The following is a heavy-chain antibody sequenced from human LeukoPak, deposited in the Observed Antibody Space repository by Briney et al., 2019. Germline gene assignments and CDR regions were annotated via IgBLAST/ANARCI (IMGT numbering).Heavy chain of an antibody. CDR1: GFTFSSYG. CDR3: AKEMFVTTQYYYYYYGMDV. Sequence: GGSLRLSCAASGFTFSSYGMHWVRQAPGKGLEWVAVISYDGSNKYYADSVKGRFTISRDNYKNTLYLQMNSLRAEDTAVYYCAKEMFVTTQYYYYYYGMDVWGQGTTVTVSS. J-gene: IGHJ6*02. D-gene: IGHD1-14*01. V-gene: IGHV3-30*18. CDR2: ISYDGSNK.